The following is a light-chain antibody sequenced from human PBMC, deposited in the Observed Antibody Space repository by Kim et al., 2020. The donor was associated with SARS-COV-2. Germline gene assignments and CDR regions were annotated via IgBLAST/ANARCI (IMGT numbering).Light chain of an antibody. V-gene: IGLV3-1*01. J-gene: IGLJ2*01. CDR2: QDS. CDR3: QAWDSSTVV. CDR1: KLGDKY. Sequence: VSPGKTASITCSGDKLGDKYACLYQQKPGQSPVLVIYQDSKRPSGIPERFSGSNSGNTATLTISGTQAMDEADYYCQAWDSSTVVFGGGTQLTVL.